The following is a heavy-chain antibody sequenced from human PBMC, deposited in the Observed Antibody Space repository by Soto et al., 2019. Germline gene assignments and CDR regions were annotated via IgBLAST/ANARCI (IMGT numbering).Heavy chain of an antibody. Sequence: PSETLSLTCTVSGGSISSYYWSWIRQPPGKGLEWIGYIYYSGSTNYNPSLKSRVTISVDTSKNQFSLKLSSVTAADTAVYYCARGKNVLLWPQRPNVWGQGTTVTVSS. J-gene: IGHJ6*02. CDR2: IYYSGST. CDR1: GGSISSYY. CDR3: ARGKNVLLWPQRPNV. V-gene: IGHV4-59*01. D-gene: IGHD3-10*01.